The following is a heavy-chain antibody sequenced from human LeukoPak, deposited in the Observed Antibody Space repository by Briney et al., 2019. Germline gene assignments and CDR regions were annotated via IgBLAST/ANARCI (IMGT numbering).Heavy chain of an antibody. CDR2: LNPNTGHA. D-gene: IGHD5-24*01. CDR1: AYDFTGYC. J-gene: IGHJ4*02. Sequence: ASVKVSCKVVAYDFTGYCIHWVRQAPGQGPEWMGRLNPNTGHAVYAFKFQGRVTITGDTSSNTAYMEVTRLTSDDTALYYCAKDRDGANRIILWGQGTLVIVSS. V-gene: IGHV1-2*06. CDR3: AKDRDGANRIIL.